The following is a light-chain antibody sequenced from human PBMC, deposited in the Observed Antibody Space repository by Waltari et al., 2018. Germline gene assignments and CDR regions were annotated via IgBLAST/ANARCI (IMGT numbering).Light chain of an antibody. CDR3: QQSYSTPPEWT. CDR2: AAS. CDR1: QSISSY. Sequence: DIQMTQSPSSLSASVGDRVTITCRASQSISSYVNWYQQKPGKAPKLLIYAASSLQSGFPSRFSGIGSGTDFTLTISSLQPEHFATYYCQQSYSTPPEWTFGQGTKVEIK. J-gene: IGKJ1*01. V-gene: IGKV1-39*01.